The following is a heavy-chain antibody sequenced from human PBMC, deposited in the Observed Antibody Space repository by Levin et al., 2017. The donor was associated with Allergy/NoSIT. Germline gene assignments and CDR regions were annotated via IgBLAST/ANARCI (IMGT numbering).Heavy chain of an antibody. CDR2: INHSGST. CDR1: GGSFSGYY. CDR3: ARGGFRQPLGY. J-gene: IGHJ4*02. Sequence: RASETLSLTCAVYGGSFSGYYWSWIRQPPGKGLEWIGEINHSGSTNYNPSLKSRVTISVDTSKNQFSLKLSSVTAADTAVYYCARGGFRQPLGYWGQGTLVTVSS. D-gene: IGHD2-21*01. V-gene: IGHV4-34*01.